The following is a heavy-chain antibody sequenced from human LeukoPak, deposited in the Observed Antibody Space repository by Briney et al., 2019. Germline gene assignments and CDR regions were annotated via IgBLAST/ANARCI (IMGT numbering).Heavy chain of an antibody. V-gene: IGHV4-4*07. CDR1: GASISSYY. Sequence: SKTLSLTCTVSGASISSYYWSWIRQPTGKGLEWIGRMYTSGSTNYNPSLKSRVTMSGDKSNNQFSLKLSSVTAADTAVYYCARVGDSATYFDYWGQGTLVTVSS. J-gene: IGHJ4*02. CDR3: ARVGDSATYFDY. CDR2: MYTSGST. D-gene: IGHD2-21*02.